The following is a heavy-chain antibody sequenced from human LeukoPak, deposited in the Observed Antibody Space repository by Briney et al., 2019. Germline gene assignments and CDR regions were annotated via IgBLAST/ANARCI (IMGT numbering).Heavy chain of an antibody. D-gene: IGHD3-22*01. V-gene: IGHV3-66*01. CDR2: IYSGGST. Sequence: GGSLRLSCAASGFTVSSNYMSWVRQAPGKGLEWGSVIYSGGSTYYADSVKGRFTISRDNSKNTLYLQMNSLRAEDTAVYYCARETYYYDSSGYRWFDPWGQGTLVTVSS. J-gene: IGHJ5*02. CDR3: ARETYYYDSSGYRWFDP. CDR1: GFTVSSNY.